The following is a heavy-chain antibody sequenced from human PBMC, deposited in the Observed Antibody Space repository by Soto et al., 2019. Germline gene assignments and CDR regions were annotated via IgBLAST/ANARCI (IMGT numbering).Heavy chain of an antibody. CDR3: ARDRGFGMDV. V-gene: IGHV4-31*03. Sequence: QVQLQESGPGLVKPSQTLSLTCTVSGGSISGGNYYWNWIRQHPGKGLEWIGYIFTSGSGSTYYNPSLKSRVIISVDTSNNQSSLRLNSVTAADTAVYYCARDRGFGMDVWGQGTTVPVSS. CDR2: IFTSGSGST. CDR1: GGSISGGNYY. J-gene: IGHJ6*02.